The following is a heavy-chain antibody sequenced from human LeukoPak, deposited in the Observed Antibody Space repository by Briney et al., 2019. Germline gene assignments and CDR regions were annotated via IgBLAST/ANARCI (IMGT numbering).Heavy chain of an antibody. V-gene: IGHV3-23*01. J-gene: IGHJ5*02. CDR2: ISGSGGST. D-gene: IGHD6-19*01. Sequence: PGGSLRLSCAASGFTFSSYGMSWVRQAPGKGLEWVSAISGSGGSTYYADSVKGRFTISRDNSKNTLYLQMNSLRAEDTAVYYCATSITYSSGRGSPGFDPWGQGTPVTVSS. CDR3: ATSITYSSGRGSPGFDP. CDR1: GFTFSSYG.